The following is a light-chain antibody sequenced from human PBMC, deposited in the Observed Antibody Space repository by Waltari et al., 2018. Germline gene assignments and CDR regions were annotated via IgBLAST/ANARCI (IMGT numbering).Light chain of an antibody. J-gene: IGKJ4*01. CDR2: GSS. CDR1: QSVGSN. CDR3: QQYNDWPIT. Sequence: EIVMTPSSATLSLSPGERATLSCRASQSVGSNLAWYQQKPGQAPRLLIYGSSTRATGIPAKFSGSGSGAEFTLIISSLQSEDFVVYYCQQYNDWPITFGGGTKVEIE. V-gene: IGKV3-15*01.